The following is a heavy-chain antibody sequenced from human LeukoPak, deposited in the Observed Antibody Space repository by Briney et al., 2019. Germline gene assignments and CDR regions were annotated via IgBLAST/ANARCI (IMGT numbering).Heavy chain of an antibody. V-gene: IGHV3-30*01. CDR1: GFTFSNYA. CDR2: ISSGGTYE. Sequence: GKSLRLFCAASGFTFSNYAMHWVRQAPGKGLEWVSLISSGGTYEYYADSVKGRFTIPRDNSKNTLYLQLNSLRAEDTAVYYCARDSTYYYDSGSSGPHYFDNWGQGTLVTVSS. D-gene: IGHD3-10*01. CDR3: ARDSTYYYDSGSSGPHYFDN. J-gene: IGHJ4*02.